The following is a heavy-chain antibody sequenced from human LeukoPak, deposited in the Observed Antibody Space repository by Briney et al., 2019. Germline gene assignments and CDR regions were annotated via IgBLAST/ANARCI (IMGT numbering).Heavy chain of an antibody. V-gene: IGHV4-30-4*07. CDR1: GGSISSGGYS. CDR2: IYYSGST. J-gene: IGHJ6*03. CDR3: ARLTYYYDSSGYYGDYYYYYMDV. Sequence: SETLSLTCAVSGGSISSGGYSWSWIRQPPGKGLEWIGYIYYSGSTNYNPSLKSRVTISVDTSKNQFSLKLSSVTAADTAVYYCARLTYYYDSSGYYGDYYYYYMDVWGKGTTVTISS. D-gene: IGHD3-22*01.